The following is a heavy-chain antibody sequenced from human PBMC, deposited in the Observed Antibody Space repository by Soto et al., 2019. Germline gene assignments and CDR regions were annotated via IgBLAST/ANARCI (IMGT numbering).Heavy chain of an antibody. CDR2: IYYSGST. D-gene: IGHD6-6*01. CDR1: GGSISSSSYY. V-gene: IGHV4-39*01. CDR3: VRAAPHEQSIAALY. Sequence: SETLSLTCTVSGGSISSSSYYWGWIRQPPGKGLEWIGSIYYSGSTYYNPSLKSRVTISVDTSKNQFSLKLNSVTAADTAVYYCVRAAPHEQSIAALYWGQGTLVTVSS. J-gene: IGHJ4*02.